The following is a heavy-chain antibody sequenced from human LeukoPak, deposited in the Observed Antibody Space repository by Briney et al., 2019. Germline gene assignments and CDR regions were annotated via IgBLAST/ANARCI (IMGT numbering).Heavy chain of an antibody. D-gene: IGHD3-10*01. J-gene: IGHJ4*02. V-gene: IGHV1-2*02. CDR2: INPNSGGT. Sequence: ASVKVSCKASGYTFTGYYMHWVRQAPGQGLEWMGRINPNSGGTNYAQKFQGRVTMTRDTSISTAYMELSRLRSDDTAVYYCAIVGYYYGSGSDYFDYWGQGTLVTVSS. CDR3: AIVGYYYGSGSDYFDY. CDR1: GYTFTGYY.